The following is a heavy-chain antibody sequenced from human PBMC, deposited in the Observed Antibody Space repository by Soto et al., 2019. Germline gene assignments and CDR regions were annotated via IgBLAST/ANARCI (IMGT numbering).Heavy chain of an antibody. D-gene: IGHD3-10*01. CDR2: INADNGKT. CDR1: GYTFTTYP. Sequence: ASVKVSCKASGYTFTTYPMHWVRQAPGQRLEWMGWINADNGKTEYSQKFQGRVTITRDTSASTAYMELSSLRSEDTAVYYCARASSSDGLDAFDIWGQGTMVTVS. J-gene: IGHJ3*02. V-gene: IGHV1-3*01. CDR3: ARASSSDGLDAFDI.